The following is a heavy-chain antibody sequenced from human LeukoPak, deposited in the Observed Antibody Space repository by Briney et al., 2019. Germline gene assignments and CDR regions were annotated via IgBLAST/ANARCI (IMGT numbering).Heavy chain of an antibody. CDR3: ARGGDINVAGIIDS. J-gene: IGHJ4*02. D-gene: IGHD6-19*01. Sequence: KPSETLSLTCNVSGATVSDFYWTWIRQPPGKGLEWIGYMFYNGRTNYNPSLESRVTISVDTSKNQFSLKLTSVTAADTALYYCARGGDINVAGIIDSWGQGTRVIVSS. CDR1: GATVSDFY. V-gene: IGHV4-59*08. CDR2: MFYNGRT.